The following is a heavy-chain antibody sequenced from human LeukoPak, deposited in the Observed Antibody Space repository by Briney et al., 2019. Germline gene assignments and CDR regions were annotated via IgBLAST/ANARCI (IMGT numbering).Heavy chain of an antibody. CDR1: GYTFTSYD. CDR3: ARGGINDFWSGYLYYYYGMDV. CDR2: MNPNSGNT. Sequence: ASVKVSCKASGYTFTSYDINWVRQATGRGLEWMGWMNPNSGNTGYAQKFQGRVTMTRNTSISTAYMELSSLRSEDTAVYYCARGGINDFWSGYLYYYYGMDVWGQGTTVTVSS. V-gene: IGHV1-8*01. J-gene: IGHJ6*02. D-gene: IGHD3-3*01.